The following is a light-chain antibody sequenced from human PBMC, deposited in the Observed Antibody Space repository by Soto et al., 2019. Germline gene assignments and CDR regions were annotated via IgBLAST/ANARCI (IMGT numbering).Light chain of an antibody. CDR3: SSYTSSSTPRV. V-gene: IGLV2-14*01. Sequence: QSALTQPASVSGSPGQSITISCTGTSSDVGGYNYVSWYQQHPGKAPKLMIYDVSNRPSGVSNRFSGSKSGNTASLTISGLQAEDEVDYYCSSYTSSSTPRVFGTGTKVTVL. J-gene: IGLJ1*01. CDR1: SSDVGGYNY. CDR2: DVS.